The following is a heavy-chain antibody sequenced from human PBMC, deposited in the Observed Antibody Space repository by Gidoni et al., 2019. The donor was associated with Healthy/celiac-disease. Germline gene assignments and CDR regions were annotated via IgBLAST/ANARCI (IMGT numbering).Heavy chain of an antibody. CDR2: IRSKDNSYAT. D-gene: IGHD1-26*01. CDR3: TRGGSNYWFDS. Sequence: EVQLVESGGGLVQPGGSLKLSCAASGFTFSGSAMHWVRQAYGTGLEWVGRIRSKDNSYATAYAASVKGRFTISRDDSKNTAYLQMNSLKTEDTAVYYCTRGGSNYWFDSWGQGTLVTVSS. V-gene: IGHV3-73*01. CDR1: GFTFSGSA. J-gene: IGHJ5*01.